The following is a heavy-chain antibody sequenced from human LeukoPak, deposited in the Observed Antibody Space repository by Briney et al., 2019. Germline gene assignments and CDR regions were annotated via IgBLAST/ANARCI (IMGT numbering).Heavy chain of an antibody. J-gene: IGHJ6*03. D-gene: IGHD5-12*01. CDR3: ARDGVGYSGLHPYYYMDV. CDR2: ISSNGGST. CDR1: GFTFSSYA. Sequence: GGSLRLSCAASGFTFSSYAMHWVRQAPGKGLEYVPAISSNGGSTYYANSVKGRFTISRDNSKNTLYLQMGSLRAEDMAVYYCARDGVGYSGLHPYYYMDVWGKGTTVTVSS. V-gene: IGHV3-64*01.